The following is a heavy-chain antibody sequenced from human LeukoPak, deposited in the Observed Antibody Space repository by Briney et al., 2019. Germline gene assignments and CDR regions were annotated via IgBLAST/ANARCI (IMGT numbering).Heavy chain of an antibody. D-gene: IGHD5-18*01. CDR1: GGSISSYY. Sequence: SETLSLTCTVSGGSISSYYWSWIRQPPGKGLEWIGYIYYSGSTNYNPSLKSRVTISVDTSKNQFSLKLSSVTAADTAVYYCARSTAMVNWYFDLWAVAPWSLSPQ. V-gene: IGHV4-59*01. CDR3: ARSTAMVNWYFDL. J-gene: IGHJ2*01. CDR2: IYYSGST.